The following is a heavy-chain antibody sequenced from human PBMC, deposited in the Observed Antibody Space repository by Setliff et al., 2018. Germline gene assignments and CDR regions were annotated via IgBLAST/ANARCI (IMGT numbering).Heavy chain of an antibody. CDR2: INHTGST. V-gene: IGHV4-34*01. CDR3: ARGYCNSAGCFFAGWFDP. Sequence: PSETLSLTCAVYGGSFSGYYWSWIRQPPGKGLELIGEINHTGSTNYNPSLKSRVTISVDTSKNQFSLRLSSVTAADTAVYYCARGYCNSAGCFFAGWFDPWGQGTLVNVSS. CDR1: GGSFSGYY. D-gene: IGHD2-2*01. J-gene: IGHJ5*02.